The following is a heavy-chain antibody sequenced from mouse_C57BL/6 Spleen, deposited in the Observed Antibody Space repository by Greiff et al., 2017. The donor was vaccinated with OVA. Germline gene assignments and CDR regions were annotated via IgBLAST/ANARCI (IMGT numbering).Heavy chain of an antibody. D-gene: IGHD2-2*01. Sequence: QVQLQQSGAELVRPGASVTLSCKASGYTFTDYEMHWVKQTPVHGLEWIGAIDPETGGTAYNQKFKGKAILTADKSSSTAYMELRSLTSEDSAVYYCTRWLPSYFDYWGQGTTLTVSS. J-gene: IGHJ2*01. CDR3: TRWLPSYFDY. V-gene: IGHV1-15*01. CDR1: GYTFTDYE. CDR2: IDPETGGT.